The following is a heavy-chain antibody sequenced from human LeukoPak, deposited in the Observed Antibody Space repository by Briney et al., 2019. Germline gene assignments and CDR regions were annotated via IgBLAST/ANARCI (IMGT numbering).Heavy chain of an antibody. D-gene: IGHD3-16*02. V-gene: IGHV3-21*01. J-gene: IGHJ4*02. CDR3: ARDSGIMITFGGVIPGGY. CDR2: ISSSSSYI. CDR1: GFTFSSYS. Sequence: GGSLRLSCAASGFTFSSYSMNWVRQAPGKGLGWVSSISSSSSYIYYADSVKGRFTISRDNAKNSLYLQMNSLRAEDTAVYYCARDSGIMITFGGVIPGGYWGQGTLVTVSS.